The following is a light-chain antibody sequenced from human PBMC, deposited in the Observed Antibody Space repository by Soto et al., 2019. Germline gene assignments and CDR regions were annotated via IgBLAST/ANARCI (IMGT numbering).Light chain of an antibody. Sequence: ESVLTQYPGTLSMSPGERATLSCRASQSVSSSYSAWYQQKPGQAPRLLIYGASSRATGIPDRFSGSVSGTDFTLTISRLEPEDFAVYYWQQYGSSPFTFGPGTKVDIK. V-gene: IGKV3-20*01. J-gene: IGKJ3*01. CDR1: QSVSSSY. CDR2: GAS. CDR3: QQYGSSPFT.